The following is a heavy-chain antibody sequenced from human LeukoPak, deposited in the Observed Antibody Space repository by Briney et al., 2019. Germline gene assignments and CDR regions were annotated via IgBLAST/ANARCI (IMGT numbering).Heavy chain of an antibody. CDR3: ALQVTMVRGVNYYYYYMDV. V-gene: IGHV1-46*01. J-gene: IGHJ6*03. Sequence: EASVKVSCKASGFTFTFYYMYWVRQAPGQGLERMGIINPSGHTTNYAQKFQGRVTMTRDTPTSTVYMELSSLRSDDTAVYYCALQVTMVRGVNYYYYYMDVWGKGTTVTISS. D-gene: IGHD3-10*01. CDR1: GFTFTFYY. CDR2: INPSGHTT.